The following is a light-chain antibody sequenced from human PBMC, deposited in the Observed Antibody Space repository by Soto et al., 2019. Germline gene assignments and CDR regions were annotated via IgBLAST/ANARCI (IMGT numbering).Light chain of an antibody. Sequence: EIVLTQSPGTLSLSPGEGATLSCRASQDVDNNFLAWYQQRPGQAPRLPIYASSRRATGIPDRFSGSGSGTHFTLTISRVGPEDIAVYFCHQYYSSITFGGGTKVEVK. CDR3: HQYYSSIT. CDR2: ASS. J-gene: IGKJ4*01. V-gene: IGKV3-20*01. CDR1: QDVDNNF.